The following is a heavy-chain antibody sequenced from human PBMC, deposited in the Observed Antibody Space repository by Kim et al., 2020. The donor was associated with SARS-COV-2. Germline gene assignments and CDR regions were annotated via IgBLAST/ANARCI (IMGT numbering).Heavy chain of an antibody. V-gene: IGHV3-15*01. J-gene: IGHJ4*02. CDR2: IKSKSDGGTA. Sequence: GGSLRLSCAVSGIPFSNAWFNWVRQAPGKGLEWVGRIKSKSDGGTADLAAPVKGRFAISRDDSKNTLSLLMNSLRTDDSAVYYCTTVSMRWGQGTLVTVS. CDR1: GIPFSNAW. D-gene: IGHD2-2*01. CDR3: TTVSMR.